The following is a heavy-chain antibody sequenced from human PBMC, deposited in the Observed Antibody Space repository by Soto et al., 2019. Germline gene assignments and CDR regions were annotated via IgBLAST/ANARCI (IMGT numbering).Heavy chain of an antibody. Sequence: EVQLVESGGGLVQPGGSLRLSCAASEFTFNNYWMHWVRQVPAKGLEWVSRINTDGSTTNYADSVMGRLTISRDNADNTVYLQINSLRAEDTAVYYCASGIYLKYGLDVWGQGATVTVSS. V-gene: IGHV3-74*01. CDR2: INTDGSTT. CDR1: EFTFNNYW. J-gene: IGHJ6*02. D-gene: IGHD3-16*02. CDR3: ASGIYLKYGLDV.